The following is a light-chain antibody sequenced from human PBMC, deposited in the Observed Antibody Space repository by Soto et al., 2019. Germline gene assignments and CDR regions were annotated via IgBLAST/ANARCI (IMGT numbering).Light chain of an antibody. CDR3: QSYDADNYVV. CDR2: GGN. V-gene: IGLV6-57*04. Sequence: NFMLTQPHSVSESPGNTVAISCTRSSGSFASDSVQWYQQRPGSAPTTVIFGGNQRPSGVSDRFSDSIGSSSKSASLTISGLQTEDEADYYCQSYDADNYVVFGGGTKLTVL. J-gene: IGLJ2*01. CDR1: SGSFASDS.